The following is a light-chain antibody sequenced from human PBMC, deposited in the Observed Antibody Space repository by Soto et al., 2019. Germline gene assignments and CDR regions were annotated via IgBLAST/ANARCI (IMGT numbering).Light chain of an antibody. CDR1: SNDIGGFKY. CDR2: GVT. CDR3: SSYAGNNISLV. Sequence: QSVLTQPPSASGSPGQSVTISCSGTSNDIGGFKYVSWYQQHPGKAPKLMIYGVTERPSGVPDRFSGPKSGNTASLTVSGLQADDEADYYCSSYAGNNISLVFGTGTKLTVL. V-gene: IGLV2-8*01. J-gene: IGLJ1*01.